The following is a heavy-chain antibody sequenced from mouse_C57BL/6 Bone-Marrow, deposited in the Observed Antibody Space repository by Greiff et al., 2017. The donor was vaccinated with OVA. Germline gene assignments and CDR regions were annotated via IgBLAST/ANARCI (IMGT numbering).Heavy chain of an antibody. CDR2: IHPNSGST. CDR1: GYTFTSYW. J-gene: IGHJ4*01. CDR3: ASFDHDEGYAMDY. Sequence: QVQLQQPGAELVKPGASVKLSCKASGYTFTSYWMHWVKQRPGQGLEWIGMIHPNSGSTNYNEKFKSKATLTVDKSSSTAYMQLSSLTSEDSAVYYCASFDHDEGYAMDYWGQGTSVTVSS. D-gene: IGHD2-4*01. V-gene: IGHV1-64*01.